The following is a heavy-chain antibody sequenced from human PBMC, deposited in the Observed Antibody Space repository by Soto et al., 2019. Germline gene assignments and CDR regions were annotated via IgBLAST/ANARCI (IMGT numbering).Heavy chain of an antibody. D-gene: IGHD7-27*01. J-gene: IGHJ5*02. CDR2: IKSKTDGGTT. CDR3: TTDLHSEGVSGWFNP. Sequence: GGSLRLSCAASGFTFSNAWMSWVRQAPGKGREWVGRIKSKTDGGTTDYAAPVKGRFTISRDDSKNTLYLQMNSLKTEDTTVYYCTTDLHSEGVSGWFNPWGQGTRVTVSS. V-gene: IGHV3-15*01. CDR1: GFTFSNAW.